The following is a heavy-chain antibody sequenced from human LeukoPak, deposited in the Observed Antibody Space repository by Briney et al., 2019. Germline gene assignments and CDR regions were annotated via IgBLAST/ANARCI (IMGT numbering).Heavy chain of an antibody. D-gene: IGHD3-22*01. CDR1: GGSISSGDYY. J-gene: IGHJ4*02. CDR3: ARDERDYDSSGYYAY. V-gene: IGHV4-31*03. Sequence: SETLSLTCTVSGGSISSGDYYWSWIRQHPGTGLEWIGYIYYSGSTYYNPSLKSRVTISVDTSKNQFSLKLSSVTAADTAVYYCARDERDYDSSGYYAYWGQETLVTVSS. CDR2: IYYSGST.